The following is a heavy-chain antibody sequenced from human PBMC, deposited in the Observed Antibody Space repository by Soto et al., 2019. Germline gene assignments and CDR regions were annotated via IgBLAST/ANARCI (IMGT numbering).Heavy chain of an antibody. CDR1: GGSISSYY. Sequence: SETLSLTCTVSGGSISSYYWSWIRQPPGKGLEWIGYIYYSGSTNYNPSLKSRVTISVDTSKNQFSLKLSSVTAADTAVYYCASSLEGSGSYYPLYFDYWGQGTLVTVSS. CDR2: IYYSGST. D-gene: IGHD3-10*01. CDR3: ASSLEGSGSYYPLYFDY. J-gene: IGHJ4*02. V-gene: IGHV4-59*01.